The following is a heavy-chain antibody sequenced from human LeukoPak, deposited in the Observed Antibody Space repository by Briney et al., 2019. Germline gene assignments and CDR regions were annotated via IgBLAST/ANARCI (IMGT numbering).Heavy chain of an antibody. CDR1: GFTFSSYP. V-gene: IGHV3-23*01. J-gene: IGHJ6*02. CDR3: RGPSHGMDV. Sequence: GGSLRLSCAASGFTFSSYPMSWVRQTPGKGLEWVSCISGSGGSTYYADSVKGRFTISRDNSKNTLYLQMNSLRAEDTAVYYCRGPSHGMDVWGQGTTVTVSS. CDR2: ISGSGGST.